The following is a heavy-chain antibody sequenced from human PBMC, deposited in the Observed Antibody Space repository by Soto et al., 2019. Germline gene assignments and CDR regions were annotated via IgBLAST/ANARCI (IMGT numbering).Heavy chain of an antibody. V-gene: IGHV3-23*01. D-gene: IGHD3-10*01. CDR1: GIIFSSYA. J-gene: IGHJ4*02. CDR3: AKEFKYFGSGSSDPYFDF. Sequence: PGGSLRLSCAASGIIFSSYAMSWVRQAPGKGLEWVSAISGSDGTPYYADSVKGRFTISRDNSKNTLYLQMNSLRAEDTAVYYCAKEFKYFGSGSSDPYFDFWGQGTLVTVSS. CDR2: ISGSDGTP.